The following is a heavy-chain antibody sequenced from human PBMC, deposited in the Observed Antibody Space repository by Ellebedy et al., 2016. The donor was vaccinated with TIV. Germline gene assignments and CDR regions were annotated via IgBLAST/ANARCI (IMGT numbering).Heavy chain of an antibody. CDR2: ISAYNGNT. V-gene: IGHV1-18*04. J-gene: IGHJ4*02. Sequence: ASVKVSCXASGYTFTTYGVTWVRQAPGQGLEWMGWISAYNGNTNYAQKVHGRLTITTDSSTSTAYMELRSLRSDDTAVYYCARARGRDEFNSLNEYWGQGTLVTVSS. CDR3: ARARGRDEFNSLNEY. CDR1: GYTFTTYG. D-gene: IGHD5-24*01.